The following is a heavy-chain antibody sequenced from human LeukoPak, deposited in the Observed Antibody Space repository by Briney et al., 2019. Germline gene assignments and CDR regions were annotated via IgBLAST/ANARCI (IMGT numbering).Heavy chain of an antibody. J-gene: IGHJ4*02. Sequence: SQTLSLTCAVSGGSISSGGYSWSWIRQPPGKGLEWIGYIYHSGSTYYNPSLKSRVTISVDRSKNQFSLKLSSVTAADTAVYYCASSHDSSGRLFDHWGQGTLVTVSS. V-gene: IGHV4-30-2*01. CDR3: ASSHDSSGRLFDH. D-gene: IGHD3-22*01. CDR1: GGSISSGGYS. CDR2: IYHSGST.